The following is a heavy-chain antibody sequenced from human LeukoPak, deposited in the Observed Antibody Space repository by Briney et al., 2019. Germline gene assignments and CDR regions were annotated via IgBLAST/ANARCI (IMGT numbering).Heavy chain of an antibody. D-gene: IGHD3-9*01. J-gene: IGHJ4*02. CDR2: ITSNATTI. Sequence: GGSLRLSCAASGFTFRSSEMNWVRQAPGKGLEWVSYITSNATTIYYADSVKGRFTISRDNAKNSLYLQMNSLKAEDTAVYYCARDKDGYYDILTGYYRGPFEHWGQGTLVTVPS. CDR1: GFTFRSSE. CDR3: ARDKDGYYDILTGYYRGPFEH. V-gene: IGHV3-48*03.